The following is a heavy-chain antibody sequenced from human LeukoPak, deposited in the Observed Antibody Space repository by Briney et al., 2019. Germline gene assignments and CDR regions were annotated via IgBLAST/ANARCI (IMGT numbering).Heavy chain of an antibody. Sequence: SQTLSLTCAVSGGSVSSGGYSWSWIRQPPGKGLEWIGYIYHSGSTYYNPSLKSRVTISVDTSKNQFSLKLSSVTAADTAVYYCARAVPAAQNFDYWGQGTLVTVSS. D-gene: IGHD2-2*01. CDR2: IYHSGST. J-gene: IGHJ4*02. V-gene: IGHV4-30-2*01. CDR1: GGSVSSGGYS. CDR3: ARAVPAAQNFDY.